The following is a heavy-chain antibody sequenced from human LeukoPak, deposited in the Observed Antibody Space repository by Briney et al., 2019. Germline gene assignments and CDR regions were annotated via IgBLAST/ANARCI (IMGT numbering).Heavy chain of an antibody. CDR3: ARGGTSGWRTPNDDY. Sequence: GASVKVSCKASGGTFSNYAISWVRQAPGQGLEWMGWSSPYNGNTNYAQKLRGRVTMTTDTSTSTAYMELRSLRSDDTAVYYCARGGTSGWRTPNDDYWGQGTLVTVSS. CDR2: SSPYNGNT. V-gene: IGHV1-18*01. D-gene: IGHD6-19*01. J-gene: IGHJ4*02. CDR1: GGTFSNYA.